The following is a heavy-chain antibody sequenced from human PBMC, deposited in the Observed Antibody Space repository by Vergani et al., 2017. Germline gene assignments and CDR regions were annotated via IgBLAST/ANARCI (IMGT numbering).Heavy chain of an antibody. CDR3: ARVQELYDFWSGYRVRYYYYMDV. CDR1: GGSFSGYY. CDR2: INHSGST. Sequence: QVQLQQCGAGLLKPSETLSLTCAVYGGSFSGYYWSWIRQPPGKGLVWIGEINHSGSTNYNPSLKSRVTISVDTSKNQVYLKLSSVTAADTAVYYCARVQELYDFWSGYRVRYYYYMDVWGKGTTVTVSS. D-gene: IGHD3-3*01. V-gene: IGHV4-34*01. J-gene: IGHJ6*03.